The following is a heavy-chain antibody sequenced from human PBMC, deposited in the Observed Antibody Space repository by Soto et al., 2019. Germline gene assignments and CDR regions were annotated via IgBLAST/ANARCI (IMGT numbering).Heavy chain of an antibody. D-gene: IGHD2-21*01. Sequence: QVQLVQSGAEVKKPGSSVKVSCKDSGGTFSTYSMFWVRQAPGQGLEWMGRIIPMLGIENYAQRFQDRVTITADKSTATAYMELSSLRSEDTALYYCSIGSWSGEVFDIWGQGTMVTVSS. CDR2: IIPMLGIE. CDR1: GGTFSTYS. CDR3: SIGSWSGEVFDI. J-gene: IGHJ3*02. V-gene: IGHV1-69*02.